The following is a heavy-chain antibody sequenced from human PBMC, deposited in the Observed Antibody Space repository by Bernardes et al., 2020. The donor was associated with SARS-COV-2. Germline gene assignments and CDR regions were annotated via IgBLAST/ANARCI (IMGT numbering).Heavy chain of an antibody. CDR1: GYTFTSYG. V-gene: IGHV1-18*01. J-gene: IGHJ4*02. Sequence: KVSCKASGYTFTSYGISWVRQAPGQGLEWMGWISAYNGNTNYAQKLQGRVTMTTDTSTSTAYMELRSLRSDDTAVYYCARDLEGYYDSSGYDYWGQGTLVTVSS. CDR2: ISAYNGNT. CDR3: ARDLEGYYDSSGYDY. D-gene: IGHD3-22*01.